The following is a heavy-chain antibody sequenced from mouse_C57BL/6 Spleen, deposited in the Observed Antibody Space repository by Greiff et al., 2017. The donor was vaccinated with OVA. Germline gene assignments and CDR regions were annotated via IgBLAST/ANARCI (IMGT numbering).Heavy chain of an antibody. CDR3: ARDPDYYGSSPAAPMDY. CDR2: ISYDGSN. Sequence: EVKLVESGPGLVKPSQSLSLTCSVTGYSLTSGYYWNWIRQFPGNTLEWLGYISYDGSNNYNPSLKNRISITRDTSKNQFFLKLNSVTTEDTATYYCARDPDYYGSSPAAPMDYWGQGTSVTVSS. V-gene: IGHV3-6*01. D-gene: IGHD1-1*01. J-gene: IGHJ4*01. CDR1: GYSLTSGYY.